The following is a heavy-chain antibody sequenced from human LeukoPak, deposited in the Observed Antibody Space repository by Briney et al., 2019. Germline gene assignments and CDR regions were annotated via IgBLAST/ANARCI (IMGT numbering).Heavy chain of an antibody. Sequence: GGSLRLSCAASGFSFSTYGMSWVRQAPGKGLEWVSSISSSSSYIYYADSVKGRFTISRDNAKNSLYLQMNSLRAEDTAVYYCARDRGGIVVVPAATWGQGTLVTVSS. V-gene: IGHV3-21*01. J-gene: IGHJ5*02. CDR1: GFSFSTYG. CDR3: ARDRGGIVVVPAAT. D-gene: IGHD2-2*01. CDR2: ISSSSSYI.